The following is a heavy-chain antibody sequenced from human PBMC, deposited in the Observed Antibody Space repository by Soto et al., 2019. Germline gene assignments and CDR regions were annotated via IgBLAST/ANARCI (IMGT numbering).Heavy chain of an antibody. J-gene: IGHJ6*02. CDR2: IISSSSYI. CDR1: GFPFSSYS. V-gene: IGHV3-21*01. Sequence: GGSLRLSCAASGFPFSSYSMNWVRQAPGKGLEWVSSIISSSSYIYYADSVKGRFTISRDNAKNSLYLQMNSLRAEDTAVYYCARGSAVCSSTSCYAGTSNYYYGMDVWGQGTTVTAP. D-gene: IGHD2-2*01. CDR3: ARGSAVCSSTSCYAGTSNYYYGMDV.